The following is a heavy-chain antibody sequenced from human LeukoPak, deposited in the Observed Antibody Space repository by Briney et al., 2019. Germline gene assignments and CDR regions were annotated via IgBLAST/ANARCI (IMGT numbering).Heavy chain of an antibody. V-gene: IGHV6-1*01. CDR3: ARGGRYYDYVWGEGGPDY. D-gene: IGHD3-16*01. J-gene: IGHJ4*02. CDR1: GDSVSSNSAA. CDR2: TYYRSKWYN. Sequence: SQTLSPTCAISGDSVSSNSAAWNWIRQSPSRGLEWLGRTYYRSKWYNDYAVSVKSRITINPDTSKNQFSLQLNSVTPEDTAVYYCARGGRYYDYVWGEGGPDYWGQGTLVTVSS.